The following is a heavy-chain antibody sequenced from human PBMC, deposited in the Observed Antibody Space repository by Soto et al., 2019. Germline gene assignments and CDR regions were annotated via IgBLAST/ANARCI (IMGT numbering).Heavy chain of an antibody. CDR2: ISGSSSRT. J-gene: IGHJ4*02. D-gene: IGHD3-3*01. V-gene: IGHV3-23*01. CDR3: AKRPDFWSGYEAY. Sequence: EVQVLESGGGLVQPGGSLRLSCAASGFTFSDYAMSWVRQAPGKGLEWVSAISGSSSRTYYADSVKGRFTISRDNSKNTLYLQMQSLRVEDTAIYYCAKRPDFWSGYEAYWGQGTLVTVSS. CDR1: GFTFSDYA.